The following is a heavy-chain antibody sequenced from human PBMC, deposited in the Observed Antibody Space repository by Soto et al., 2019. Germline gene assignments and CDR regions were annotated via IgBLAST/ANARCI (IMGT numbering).Heavy chain of an antibody. V-gene: IGHV3-21*01. CDR2: ISSSSSYI. J-gene: IGHJ3*02. Sequence: SGFTFSSYSMNWFRQAPGKGLEWVSSISSSSSYIYYADSVKGRFTISRDNAKNSLYLQMNSLRAEDTAVYYCATQAPQPYCSSTSCYRGTDAFDIWGQGTMVTVSS. D-gene: IGHD2-2*01. CDR1: GFTFSSYS. CDR3: ATQAPQPYCSSTSCYRGTDAFDI.